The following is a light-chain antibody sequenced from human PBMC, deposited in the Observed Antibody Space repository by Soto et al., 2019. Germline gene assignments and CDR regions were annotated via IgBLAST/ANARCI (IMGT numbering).Light chain of an antibody. CDR3: QQYDDWPS. Sequence: EIVMTQSPATLSVXPXEXXTXXXRASENVNSNVAWWYQQKPGQTPRLLIFGAYTRASGIPGRFSGSGSGTEFTLTISSLQSEDFAVYYCQQYDDWPSFGQGTK. CDR2: GAY. J-gene: IGKJ1*01. CDR1: ENVNSN. V-gene: IGKV3-15*01.